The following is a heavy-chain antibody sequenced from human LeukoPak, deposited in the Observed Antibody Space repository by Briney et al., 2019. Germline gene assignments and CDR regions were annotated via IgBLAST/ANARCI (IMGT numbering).Heavy chain of an antibody. CDR1: GGSISSDY. Sequence: SETLSLTCTVSGGSISSDYWTWIRQPAGKGLEWIGRIYTSGNTNYNPSLKSRVTMSVDTSKNQISLMLTSVTAADTAVYYCAREVTGTTRYFDNWGQGTLVTVSS. CDR2: IYTSGNT. J-gene: IGHJ4*02. V-gene: IGHV4-4*07. CDR3: AREVTGTTRYFDN. D-gene: IGHD1-7*01.